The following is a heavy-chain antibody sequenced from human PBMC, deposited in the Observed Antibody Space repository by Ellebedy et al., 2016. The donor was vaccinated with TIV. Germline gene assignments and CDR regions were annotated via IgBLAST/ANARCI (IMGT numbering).Heavy chain of an antibody. CDR1: GYTFSSYA. D-gene: IGHD1-7*01. V-gene: IGHV1-3*01. Sequence: ASVKVSCKASGYTFSSYAMHWVRQAPGQRLEWMGWINAGNGNTKYSQQFQGRVTITRDTSASTGYMELSSLRSEDTAVYYCARLFPGTSVDSWGQGTLVSVSS. J-gene: IGHJ4*02. CDR3: ARLFPGTSVDS. CDR2: INAGNGNT.